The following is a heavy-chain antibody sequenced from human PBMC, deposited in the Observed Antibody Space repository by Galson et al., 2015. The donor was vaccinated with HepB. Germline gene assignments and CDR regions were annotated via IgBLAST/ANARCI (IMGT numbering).Heavy chain of an antibody. CDR1: GFTFSSYS. CDR2: ISSSSSSTI. J-gene: IGHJ6*02. Sequence: SLRLSCAASGFTFSSYSMNWVRQAPGKGLEWVSYISSSSSSTIYYADSVKGRFTISRDNAKNSLYLQMNSLRDEDTAVYYCARSPPSGGWFGELSYNYYYYGMDVWGQGTTVTVSS. D-gene: IGHD3-10*01. V-gene: IGHV3-48*02. CDR3: ARSPPSGGWFGELSYNYYYYGMDV.